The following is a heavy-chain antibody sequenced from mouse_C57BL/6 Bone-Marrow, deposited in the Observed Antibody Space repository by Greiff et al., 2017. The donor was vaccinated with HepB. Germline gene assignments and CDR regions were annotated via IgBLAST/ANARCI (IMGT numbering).Heavy chain of an antibody. V-gene: IGHV1-54*01. CDR3: ARPGSPFYYAMDY. D-gene: IGHD1-1*01. CDR1: GYAFTNYL. CDR2: INPGSGGT. Sequence: VQLQQSGAELVRPGTSVKVSCKASGYAFTNYLIEWVKQRPGQGLEWIGVINPGSGGTNYNEKFKGKATLTADKSSSTAYMQLSSLTSEDSAVYCCARPGSPFYYAMDYWGQGTSVTVSS. J-gene: IGHJ4*01.